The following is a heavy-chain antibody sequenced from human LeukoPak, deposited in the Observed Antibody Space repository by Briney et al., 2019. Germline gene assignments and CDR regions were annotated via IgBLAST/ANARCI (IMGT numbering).Heavy chain of an antibody. CDR3: SRPIYCGNSGGPFEF. V-gene: IGHV5-51*01. Sequence: GESLKIYCQVYGYGFTIYWIAWARQMPGKGLEWMGIIYPGDSDTIYSPSFQGQVTISADKSISTAYLQWGSLKASDTAMYYCSRPIYCGNSGGPFEFWGQGTMVTVSS. D-gene: IGHD4-23*01. CDR2: IYPGDSDT. J-gene: IGHJ3*01. CDR1: GYGFTIYW.